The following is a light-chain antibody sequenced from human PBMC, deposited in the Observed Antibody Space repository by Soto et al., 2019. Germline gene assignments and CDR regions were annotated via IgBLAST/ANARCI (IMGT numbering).Light chain of an antibody. J-gene: IGLJ2*01. V-gene: IGLV3-9*01. CDR1: NIGSKS. Sequence: SYELTQPPSVSVAPGQTARITCRGNNIGSKSVHWYQQKPGQAPVLVIYRDSNRPSGIPERFSGSNSGNTATLTISRAQAGDEADYYCQVWDSSTASRVVFGGGTKVTVL. CDR2: RDS. CDR3: QVWDSSTASRVV.